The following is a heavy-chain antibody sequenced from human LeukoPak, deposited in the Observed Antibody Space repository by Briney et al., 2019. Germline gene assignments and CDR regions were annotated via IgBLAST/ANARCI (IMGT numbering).Heavy chain of an antibody. D-gene: IGHD3-3*01. CDR3: AKVGGYRYDFWSGGFDY. J-gene: IGHJ4*02. CDR2: ISYDGSNK. V-gene: IGHV3-30*18. Sequence: GRSLRLSCAASGFTFSSYGMHWVRQAPGKGLEWVAVISYDGSNKYYADSVKGRFTISRDNSKSTLYLQMNSLRAEDTAVYYCAKVGGYRYDFWSGGFDYWGQGTLVTVSS. CDR1: GFTFSSYG.